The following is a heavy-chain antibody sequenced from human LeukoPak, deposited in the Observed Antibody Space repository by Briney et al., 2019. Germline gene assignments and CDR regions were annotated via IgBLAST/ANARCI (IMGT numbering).Heavy chain of an antibody. D-gene: IGHD5-12*01. J-gene: IGHJ4*02. CDR2: ISGSGSST. CDR3: AKGMDRGYDLVPFDY. CDR1: GFTFSSYA. Sequence: GGSLRLSCAASGFTFSSYAISWVRQAPGKGLEWVSTISGSGSSTYYADSVKGRFTISRDNSKNTLYLQMNSLRAEDTAVYYCAKGMDRGYDLVPFDYWGQGALVTVSS. V-gene: IGHV3-23*01.